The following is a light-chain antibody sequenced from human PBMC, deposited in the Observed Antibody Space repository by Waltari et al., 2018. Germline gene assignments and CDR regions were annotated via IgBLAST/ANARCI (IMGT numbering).Light chain of an antibody. Sequence: DIPMTQSPSTLSASVGDRVTITCRASQSISPWLAWYQQKPGKAPKLLISKASSLESGVPSRFGGSGSGTLFTLTISSLQSDDFATYYCQHFITYPRTFGQGTKVEIK. CDR3: QHFITYPRT. V-gene: IGKV1-5*03. CDR2: KAS. CDR1: QSISPW. J-gene: IGKJ1*01.